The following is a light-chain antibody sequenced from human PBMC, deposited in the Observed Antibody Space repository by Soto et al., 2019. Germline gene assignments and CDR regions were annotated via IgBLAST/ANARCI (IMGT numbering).Light chain of an antibody. J-gene: IGLJ2*01. Sequence: QTVVTQEPSLTVSPGGTVTLTCASSTGAVTSGYYPNWFQQKPGQAPRALIYGTSNKHSWTPARFSGSLLGGKAALTLSGVKREDEAEYYCLLCYGGAQLVFGGGTKLTVL. CDR1: TGAVTSGYY. V-gene: IGLV7-43*01. CDR3: LLCYGGAQLV. CDR2: GTS.